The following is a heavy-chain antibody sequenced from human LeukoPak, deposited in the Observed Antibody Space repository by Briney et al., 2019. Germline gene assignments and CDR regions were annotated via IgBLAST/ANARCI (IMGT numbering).Heavy chain of an antibody. V-gene: IGHV4-39*07. CDR3: ARRGIVGPLDY. CDR2: IDYSGST. J-gene: IGHJ4*02. CDR1: GDSSSNSIYY. D-gene: IGHD1-26*01. Sequence: SETLSLTCAVSGDSSSNSIYYWGWIRQPPGKGLEWIGSIDYSGSTYYNPSLKSRATISIDTSKNQFSLKLSSVTAADTAVYYCARRGIVGPLDYWGQGTLVTVSS.